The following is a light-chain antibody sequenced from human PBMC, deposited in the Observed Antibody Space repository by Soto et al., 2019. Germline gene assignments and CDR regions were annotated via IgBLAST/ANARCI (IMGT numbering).Light chain of an antibody. CDR3: HQRNT. CDR2: DTT. V-gene: IGKV3-11*01. J-gene: IGKJ5*01. CDR1: QSVSTS. Sequence: VLTQSPVTLSLSPGDRATLSCRASQSVSTSLAWYRQVPGQPPRLLIYDTTNRAAGIPPRFSGSRSGTDFTLTISSVEPEDFALYYCHQRNTFGQGTRLEIK.